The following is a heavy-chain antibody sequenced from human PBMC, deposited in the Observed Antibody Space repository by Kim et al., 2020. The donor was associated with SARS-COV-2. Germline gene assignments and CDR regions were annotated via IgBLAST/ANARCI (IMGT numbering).Heavy chain of an antibody. D-gene: IGHD3-10*01. CDR3: ARELWFGELSYYFDY. V-gene: IGHV3-30*01. J-gene: IGHJ4*02. Sequence: DSVKGRFTISRDNSKNMLYLQMNSLRAEDTAVYYCARELWFGELSYYFDYWGQGTLVTVSS.